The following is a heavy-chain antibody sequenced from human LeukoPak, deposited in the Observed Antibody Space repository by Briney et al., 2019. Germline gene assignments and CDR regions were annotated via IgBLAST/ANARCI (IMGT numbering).Heavy chain of an antibody. J-gene: IGHJ6*02. CDR3: ARYSNPQVAGYGMDV. Sequence: GSLRLSCAASGFTVSSNYMSWVRQAPGKGLEWVSVIYSGGSTYYADSVKGRFTISRDNSKNTLYLQMNSLRAEDTAVYYCARYSNPQVAGYGMDVWGQGTTVTVSS. CDR2: IYSGGST. CDR1: GFTVSSNY. V-gene: IGHV3-53*01. D-gene: IGHD6-19*01.